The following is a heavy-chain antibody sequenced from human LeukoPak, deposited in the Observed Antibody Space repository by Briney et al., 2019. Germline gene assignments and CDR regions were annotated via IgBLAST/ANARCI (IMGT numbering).Heavy chain of an antibody. J-gene: IGHJ2*01. CDR1: GYALSESS. CDR3: VSDRSDGGYAESNGYPTFDL. CDR2: FDPEYVET. D-gene: IGHD5-24*01. V-gene: IGHV1-24*01. Sequence: ASVKVSCKVSGYALSESSIHWVRQTPGEGFEWMGGFDPEYVETTYAQKFRGRVTMTEDTSTDTAYMELINLRSDDTAVYYCVSDRSDGGYAESNGYPTFDLWGRGTLVTVSS.